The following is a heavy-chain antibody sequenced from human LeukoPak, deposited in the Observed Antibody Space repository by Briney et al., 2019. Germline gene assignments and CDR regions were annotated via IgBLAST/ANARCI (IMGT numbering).Heavy chain of an antibody. D-gene: IGHD2-8*01. CDR1: GYTFTNYG. J-gene: IGHJ3*02. V-gene: IGHV1-2*02. Sequence: EASVKVSCKASGYTFTNYGITWVRQAPGQGLEWMGCFKPSSGGTNFAQKFQGRVTMTADTSISTTYMELSGLTSDDTAIYYCAGEYLYDARGGNAFDIWGQGTKVTVSS. CDR2: FKPSSGGT. CDR3: AGEYLYDARGGNAFDI.